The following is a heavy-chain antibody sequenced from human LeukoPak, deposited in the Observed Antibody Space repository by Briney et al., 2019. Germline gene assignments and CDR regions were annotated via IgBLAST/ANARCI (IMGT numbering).Heavy chain of an antibody. CDR2: INPNGGGA. J-gene: IGHJ4*02. D-gene: IGHD6-19*01. CDR1: GYTFTDYY. CDR3: ARGPPQYSSGWYIVY. Sequence: GASVKVSCKASGYTFTDYYMHWVRQALGQGLEWMGWINPNGGGANYAQKFQGRVTMTRDTSISTAYMDLSRLRSDDTAVYYCARGPPQYSSGWYIVYWGQGTLVTVSS. V-gene: IGHV1-2*02.